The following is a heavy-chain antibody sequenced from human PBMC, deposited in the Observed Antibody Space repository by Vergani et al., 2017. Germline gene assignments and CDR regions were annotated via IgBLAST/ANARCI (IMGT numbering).Heavy chain of an antibody. Sequence: QVQLVESGGGVVQPGRSLRLSCAASGFTFSSYGMHWVRQAPGKGLGWVAVRWKDGSNKYYDDSGKGRFTISRDNSKNTRYLQMNSLRAEDTAVYYCAKERMVYAMDYGMDVWGQGTTVTVSS. J-gene: IGHJ6*02. V-gene: IGHV3-33*06. D-gene: IGHD2-8*01. CDR2: RWKDGSNK. CDR1: GFTFSSYG. CDR3: AKERMVYAMDYGMDV.